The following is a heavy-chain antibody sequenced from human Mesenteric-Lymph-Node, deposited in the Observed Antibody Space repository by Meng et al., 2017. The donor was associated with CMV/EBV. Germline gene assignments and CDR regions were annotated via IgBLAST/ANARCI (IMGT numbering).Heavy chain of an antibody. Sequence: GSLRLSCAASGFTFTNYWMSWIRQPPGKGLEWIAYLYYGGSTNYNPSLKSRVTISIDTSKNQFSLKLTYVTAADTAVYYCARGDGNSPDHSDYWGQGTLVTVSS. J-gene: IGHJ4*02. D-gene: IGHD5-24*01. CDR1: GFTFTNYW. V-gene: IGHV4-59*01. CDR2: LYYGGST. CDR3: ARGDGNSPDHSDY.